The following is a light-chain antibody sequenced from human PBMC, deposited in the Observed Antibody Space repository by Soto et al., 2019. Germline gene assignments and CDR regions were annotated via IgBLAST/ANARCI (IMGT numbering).Light chain of an antibody. V-gene: IGLV2-14*01. Sequence: QSALTQPASVSGSPGQSITISCTGTSSDVGGYNYVSWYQQHPGKAPKLMIYDVSNRPSGVSNRFSGSKSGNTASLTISGLQAEDEADYYCSSYTRSITLEVFGTGTKVTVL. CDR2: DVS. CDR3: SSYTRSITLEV. J-gene: IGLJ1*01. CDR1: SSDVGGYNY.